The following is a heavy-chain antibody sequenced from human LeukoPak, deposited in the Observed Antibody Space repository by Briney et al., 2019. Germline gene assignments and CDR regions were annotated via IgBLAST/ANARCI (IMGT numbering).Heavy chain of an antibody. CDR2: INAGNGNT. J-gene: IGHJ4*02. V-gene: IGHV1-3*01. CDR3: ARGEVWFGELFGY. D-gene: IGHD3-10*01. Sequence: ASVKVSCKASGYTFTSYAMHWVRQAPGQRLEWMGWINAGNGNTKYSQKFQGRVTITRDTSASTAYMELSSLRSEDTAVYYCARGEVWFGELFGYWGQGTLVTVSS. CDR1: GYTFTSYA.